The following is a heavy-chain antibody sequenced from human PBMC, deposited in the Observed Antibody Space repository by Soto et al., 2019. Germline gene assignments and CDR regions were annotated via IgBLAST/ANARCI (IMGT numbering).Heavy chain of an antibody. CDR1: GGSISSYY. J-gene: IGHJ5*02. V-gene: IGHV4-59*01. CDR3: ARSPKVRSSSWYGKLGWFDP. Sequence: SETLSLTCTVSGGSISSYYWSWIRQPPGKGLEWIGYIYYSGSTNYNPSLKSRVTISVDTSKNQFSLKLSSVTAADTAVYYCARSPKVRSSSWYGKLGWFDPWGQGTLVTVSS. CDR2: IYYSGST. D-gene: IGHD6-13*01.